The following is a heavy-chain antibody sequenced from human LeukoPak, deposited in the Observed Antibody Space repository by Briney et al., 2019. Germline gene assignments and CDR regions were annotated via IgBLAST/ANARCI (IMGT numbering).Heavy chain of an antibody. CDR3: ARIAVAGSLYFDY. V-gene: IGHV1-69*05. J-gene: IGHJ4*02. CDR2: IIPIFGTA. D-gene: IGHD6-19*01. CDR1: GGTFSSYA. Sequence: GASVKVSCKASGGTFSSYATSWVRQAPGQGLEWMGRIIPIFGTANYAQKFQGRVTITTDESTSTAYMELSSLRSEDTAVYYCARIAVAGSLYFDYWGQGTLVTVSS.